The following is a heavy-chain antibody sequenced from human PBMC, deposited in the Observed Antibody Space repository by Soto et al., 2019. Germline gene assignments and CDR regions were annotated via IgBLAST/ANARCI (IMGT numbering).Heavy chain of an antibody. CDR2: ISAYNGNT. D-gene: IGHD2-2*02. CDR1: GYTFTSYG. V-gene: IGHV1-18*04. Sequence: QVQLVQSGAEVKKPGATVKVSCKASGYTFTSYGISWVRQAPGQGLEWMGWISAYNGNTNYPQKLQGRVTRTTDTSTSTASRELMRLRSDATVASYCARDIHQRFKTFVIWGQGTMVTVSS. CDR3: ARDIHQRFKTFVI. J-gene: IGHJ3*02.